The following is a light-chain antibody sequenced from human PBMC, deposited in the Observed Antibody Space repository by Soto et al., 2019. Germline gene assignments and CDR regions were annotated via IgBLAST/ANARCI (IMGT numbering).Light chain of an antibody. CDR1: SSDIGDYNS. J-gene: IGLJ2*01. CDR3: SASAGSNNLV. CDR2: EVN. V-gene: IGLV2-8*01. Sequence: QSALTQPPSGSGSPGQSVTISCTGTSSDIGDYNSVSWYQQCPGKAPKVMIYEVNKRPSGVPDRFSGSRSGNRASLTVSGLQAEDEADYYCSASAGSNNLVFGGGTQLTVL.